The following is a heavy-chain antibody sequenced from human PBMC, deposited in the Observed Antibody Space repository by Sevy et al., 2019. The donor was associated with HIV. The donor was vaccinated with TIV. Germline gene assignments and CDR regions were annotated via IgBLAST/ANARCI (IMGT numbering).Heavy chain of an antibody. CDR1: GYTLTKLS. J-gene: IGHJ4*02. CDR3: AITKDYYDNSGYPFDY. CDR2: FDPEDGKT. V-gene: IGHV1-24*01. D-gene: IGHD3-22*01. Sequence: ASVKVSCKVSGYTLTKLSMHWVRQAPGKGLEWMGTFDPEDGKTIYAQKFQGRVTMTEDTSIDTAYMELSGLGSEDTAVFYCAITKDYYDNSGYPFDYWGQGTLVTVSS.